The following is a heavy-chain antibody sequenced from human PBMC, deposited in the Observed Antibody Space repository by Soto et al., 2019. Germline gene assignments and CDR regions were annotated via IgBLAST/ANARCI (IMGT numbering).Heavy chain of an antibody. J-gene: IGHJ6*02. CDR3: ARIGVVAANYYYYGMDV. Sequence: PGESLKISCKGSGYSFTSYWIGWVRQMPGKGLEWMGIIYPGDSDTRYSPSFQGQVTISADKSISTAYLQWSSLKASDTAMYYCARIGVVAANYYYYGMDVWGQGTTVTVSS. D-gene: IGHD2-15*01. CDR1: GYSFTSYW. CDR2: IYPGDSDT. V-gene: IGHV5-51*01.